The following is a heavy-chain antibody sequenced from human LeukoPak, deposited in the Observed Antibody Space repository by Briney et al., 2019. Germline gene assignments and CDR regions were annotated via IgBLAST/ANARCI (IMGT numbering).Heavy chain of an antibody. CDR1: GGSIRSYY. D-gene: IGHD2-2*01. Sequence: SETLSLTRTVSGGSIRSYYWSWIRQPPGGGLEWIGYINYSGTTNYNPSLKSRVNISVDTSKNQFSLKLRSVTAADTAVYFCAREGKFCSSTSCSIRDALDIWGQGTPVIVSS. J-gene: IGHJ3*02. CDR3: AREGKFCSSTSCSIRDALDI. CDR2: INYSGTT. V-gene: IGHV4-59*01.